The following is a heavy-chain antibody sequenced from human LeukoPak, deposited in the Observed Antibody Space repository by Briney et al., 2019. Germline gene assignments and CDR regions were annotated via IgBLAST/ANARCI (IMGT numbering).Heavy chain of an antibody. D-gene: IGHD3-10*01. CDR1: GYTFTGYY. CDR3: ARDSAYRENWFDP. J-gene: IGHJ5*02. V-gene: IGHV1-18*04. CDR2: ISAYNGNT. Sequence: ASVKVSCKASGYTFTGYYMHWARQAPGQGLEWMGWISAYNGNTNYAQKLQGRVTMTTDTSTSTAYMELRSLRSDDTAVYYCARDSAYRENWFDPWGQGTLVTVSS.